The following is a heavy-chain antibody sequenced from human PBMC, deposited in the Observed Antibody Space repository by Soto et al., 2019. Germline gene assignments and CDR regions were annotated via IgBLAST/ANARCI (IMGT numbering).Heavy chain of an antibody. CDR1: GGTFSSYT. V-gene: IGHV1-69*02. CDR3: ARVLVSRVLRYFDWLYYAFGL. Sequence: SLRVSCKASGGTFSSYTFSWVRQAPGQGLEWMGRIIPILGIANYAQKFQGRVTITAANSTSTAYMELSSLRSEAKAVYSCARVLVSRVLRYFDWLYYAFGLWGRGTIVTVSS. D-gene: IGHD3-9*01. J-gene: IGHJ3*01. CDR2: IIPILGIA.